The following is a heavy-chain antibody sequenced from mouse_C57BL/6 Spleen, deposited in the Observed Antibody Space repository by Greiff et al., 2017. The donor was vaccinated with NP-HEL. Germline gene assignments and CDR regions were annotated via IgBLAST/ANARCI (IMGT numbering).Heavy chain of an antibody. CDR1: GYTFTDYN. V-gene: IGHV1-22*01. Sequence: DVKLVESGPELVKPGASVKMSCKASGYTFTDYNMHWVKQSHGKSLEWIGYINPNNGGTSYNQKFKGKATLTVNKSSSTAYMELRSLTSEDSAVYYCARRDDYDGVFDYWGQGTTLTVSS. D-gene: IGHD2-4*01. CDR2: INPNNGGT. J-gene: IGHJ2*01. CDR3: ARRDDYDGVFDY.